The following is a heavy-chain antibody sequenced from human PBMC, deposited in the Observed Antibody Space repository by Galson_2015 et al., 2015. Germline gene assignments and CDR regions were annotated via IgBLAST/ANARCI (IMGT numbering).Heavy chain of an antibody. D-gene: IGHD3-22*01. CDR1: GFSLNTSGVG. Sequence: PALVKPTQTLTLTCTFSGFSLNTSGVGVGWIRQPPGKALEWLALIYWNDDKRYSPSLKSRLTITKDTSKNQVVLTMTNMDPVDTATYYCAHRLDSSGYIDYWGQGTLVTVSS. CDR2: IYWNDDK. CDR3: AHRLDSSGYIDY. J-gene: IGHJ4*02. V-gene: IGHV2-5*01.